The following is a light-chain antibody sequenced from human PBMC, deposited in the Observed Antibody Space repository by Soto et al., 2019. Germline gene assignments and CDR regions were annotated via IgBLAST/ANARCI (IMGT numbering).Light chain of an antibody. CDR2: LGS. V-gene: IGKV2-28*01. CDR1: QSLLHSNGYTY. CDR3: MQTLLTWT. J-gene: IGKJ1*01. Sequence: DIVMTQSPLSLPVTPGEPASISCRSSQSLLHSNGYTYLDWYLQRPGQSPQLLIYLGSYRASGVPDRFSGSGSGTDFTLKISRVEAGDVGVYYCMQTLLTWTFGKGPKVDIK.